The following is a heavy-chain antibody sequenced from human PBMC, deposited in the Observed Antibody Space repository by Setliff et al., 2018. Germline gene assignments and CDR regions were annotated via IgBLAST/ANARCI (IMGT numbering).Heavy chain of an antibody. CDR2: IKQDGSEK. CDR1: GFTFSRYW. J-gene: IGHJ6*02. Sequence: GGSLRLSCAASGFTFSRYWMTWVRQAPGKGLEWVANIKQDGSEKYYVDSVKGRFTISRDNAKNSLYLQMNSLRAEDTAVYYCALDGPYYYYGMDVWGQGTTVTVSS. CDR3: ALDGPYYYYGMDV. V-gene: IGHV3-7*01.